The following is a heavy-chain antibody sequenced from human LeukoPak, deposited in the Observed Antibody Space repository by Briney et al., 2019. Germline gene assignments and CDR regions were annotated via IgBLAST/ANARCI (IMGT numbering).Heavy chain of an antibody. Sequence: ASVKVSCKASGYTFTSYDINWVRQATGQGLEWMGWMNPNSGNTGYAQKFQGRVTMTRNTSISTAYMELNSLRAEDTAVYYCARRSGIAVAGAFDYWGQGTLVTVSS. V-gene: IGHV1-8*01. D-gene: IGHD6-19*01. CDR1: GYTFTSYD. J-gene: IGHJ4*02. CDR2: MNPNSGNT. CDR3: ARRSGIAVAGAFDY.